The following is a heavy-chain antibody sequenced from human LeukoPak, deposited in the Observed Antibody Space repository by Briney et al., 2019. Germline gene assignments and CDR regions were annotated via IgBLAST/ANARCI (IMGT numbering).Heavy chain of an antibody. Sequence: PGGSLRLSCVASGFTFSNYWMHWVRQAPGKGLVWVSRIKTDGSRTNYADSVKGRFTISRDNAKNSLYLQMNSLRAEDTAVYYCARESEYDFWTGSYFDYWGQGTLVTVSS. CDR1: GFTFSNYW. CDR2: IKTDGSRT. V-gene: IGHV3-74*01. J-gene: IGHJ4*02. CDR3: ARESEYDFWTGSYFDY. D-gene: IGHD3-3*01.